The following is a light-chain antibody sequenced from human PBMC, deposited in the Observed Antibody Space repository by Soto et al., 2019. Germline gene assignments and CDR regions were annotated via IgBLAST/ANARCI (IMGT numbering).Light chain of an antibody. Sequence: QSALTQPPSASGSPGQSVTISCTGTSSDIGNYQFVSWFQHHPGKAPKLKIYEVTKRPSGVPDRFSGSKSGNTASLTVSGLQAEDEADYYCSSYAGGNTYVFGSGTQLTVL. CDR1: SSDIGNYQF. J-gene: IGLJ1*01. V-gene: IGLV2-8*01. CDR2: EVT. CDR3: SSYAGGNTYV.